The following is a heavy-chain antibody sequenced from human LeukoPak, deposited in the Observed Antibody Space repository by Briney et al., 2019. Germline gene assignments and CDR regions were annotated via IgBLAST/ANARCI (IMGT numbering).Heavy chain of an antibody. CDR3: AHRPGYSGYDP. CDR1: GGSISSSYYN. CDR2: IYWDDDK. V-gene: IGHV2-5*02. D-gene: IGHD5-12*01. Sequence: TLSLTCTVSGGSISSSYYNWGWIRQPPGKGLEWLALIYWDDDKRYSPSLKSRLTITKDTSKNQVVLTMTNMDPVDTATYYCAHRPGYSGYDPWGQGTLVTVSS. J-gene: IGHJ5*02.